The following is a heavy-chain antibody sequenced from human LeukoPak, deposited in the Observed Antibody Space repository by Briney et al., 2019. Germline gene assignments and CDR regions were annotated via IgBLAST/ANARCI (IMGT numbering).Heavy chain of an antibody. CDR1: GYSFTSYG. CDR3: ARGVGVGYCSGASCYLGHY. Sequence: ASVKVSCKACGYSFTSYGMHWVRQVPGQGLEWMGWISAYNGNINYGQNVQGRVTMTTDTSTSTAYLELRSLTSDDTAVYYCARGVGVGYCSGASCYLGHYWGQGTLVTVSA. CDR2: ISAYNGNI. J-gene: IGHJ4*02. D-gene: IGHD2-15*01. V-gene: IGHV1-18*01.